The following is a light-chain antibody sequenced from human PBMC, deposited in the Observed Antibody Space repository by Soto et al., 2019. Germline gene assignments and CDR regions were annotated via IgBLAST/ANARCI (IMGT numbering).Light chain of an antibody. V-gene: IGKV1-39*01. CDR1: QSISNY. CDR2: DAS. CDR3: QQNYTTPPWT. Sequence: DIQMTQSPSSLSASVGDRVTITCRESQSISNYLNWYQQKPGKAPKVLIYDASSLQGGVPSRFSGSGSGTDFTLTISSLQPEDFATYYCQQNYTTPPWTFGQGTKVDIK. J-gene: IGKJ1*01.